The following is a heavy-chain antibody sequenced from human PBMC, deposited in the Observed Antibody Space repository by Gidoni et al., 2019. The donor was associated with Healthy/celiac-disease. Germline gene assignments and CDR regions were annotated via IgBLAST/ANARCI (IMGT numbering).Heavy chain of an antibody. D-gene: IGHD3-10*01. V-gene: IGHV5-51*03. CDR1: GSSFPTYL. J-gene: IGHJ6*02. CDR2: IYPGDSDT. CDR3: ARAMRAYYYGSGSPGGMDV. Sequence: QLVQSGAEVRKPGESLKISCQGSGSSFPTYLLGWVRQMPGKGLEWMGVIYPGDSDTRYSPSFQGQVTISADKAIRAAYLQWSSLKASDTAMYYCARAMRAYYYGSGSPGGMDVWGQGTTVTVSS.